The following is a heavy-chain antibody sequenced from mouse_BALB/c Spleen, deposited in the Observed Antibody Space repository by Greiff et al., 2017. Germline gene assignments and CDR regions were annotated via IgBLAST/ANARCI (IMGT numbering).Heavy chain of an antibody. CDR3: ARGRAGFGY. Sequence: EVQGVESGGGLVKPGGSLKLSCAASGFAFSSYDMSWVRQTPEKRLEWVAYISSGGGSTYYPDTVKGRFTISRDNAKNTLYLQMSSLKSEDTAMYYCARGRAGFGYWGQGTTLTVSS. V-gene: IGHV5-12-1*01. J-gene: IGHJ2*01. CDR1: GFAFSSYD. CDR2: ISSGGGST.